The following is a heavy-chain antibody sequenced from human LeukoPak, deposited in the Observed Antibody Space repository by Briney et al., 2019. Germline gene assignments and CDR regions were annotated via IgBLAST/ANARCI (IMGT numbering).Heavy chain of an antibody. Sequence: SVKVSCKASGGTFSSYAINWVRQAPGQGLEWMGGTIPIFGTANYAQKSQGRVAITTDESTSTAYMELSSLRSEDTAVYYCARVFARSGEIGGSYYYYWGQGTLVTVSS. V-gene: IGHV1-69*05. D-gene: IGHD3-10*01. CDR3: ARVFARSGEIGGSYYYY. CDR2: TIPIFGTA. J-gene: IGHJ4*02. CDR1: GGTFSSYA.